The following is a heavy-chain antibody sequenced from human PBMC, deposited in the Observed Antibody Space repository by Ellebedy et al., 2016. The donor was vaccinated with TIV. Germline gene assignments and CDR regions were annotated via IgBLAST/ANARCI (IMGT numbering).Heavy chain of an antibody. J-gene: IGHJ4*02. Sequence: GESLKISCAASGFTFDDYAMSWVRQVPGKGLEWLSDINWNGYITTYADAVRGRFTVSRDNAKNSLSVQINSLGAEDTALYFCARHSYGGNSGLDYWGRGILVTVSS. CDR2: INWNGYIT. V-gene: IGHV3-20*04. CDR3: ARHSYGGNSGLDY. D-gene: IGHD4-23*01. CDR1: GFTFDDYA.